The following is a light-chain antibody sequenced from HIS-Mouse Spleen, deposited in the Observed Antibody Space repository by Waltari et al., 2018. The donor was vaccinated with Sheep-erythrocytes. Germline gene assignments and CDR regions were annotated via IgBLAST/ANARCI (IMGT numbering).Light chain of an antibody. CDR2: AAS. J-gene: IGKJ3*01. CDR3: LQDYNYPFT. Sequence: AIQMTQSPSSLSASGGDRVTITFQASQGIRNELGWYHQKPWIAPKHLIDAASSLQSVVPSRFSGSGSVTDFTLTISSLQPEDFATYYCLQDYNYPFTFGPGTKVDIK. V-gene: IGKV1-6*01. CDR1: QGIRNE.